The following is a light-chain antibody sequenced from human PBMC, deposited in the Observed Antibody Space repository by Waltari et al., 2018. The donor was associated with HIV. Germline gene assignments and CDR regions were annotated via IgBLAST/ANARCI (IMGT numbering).Light chain of an antibody. Sequence: RTNPAPVSGSPGHPTPFSSPGTSGDVASNTFVPWYQQAPGKAPKLLLYEGHRRPSGVSVRFSGSKSGNTASLTISGLRAEDEADYYCCSYAVTNTFVFGTGTKVTVL. J-gene: IGLJ1*01. CDR2: EGH. V-gene: IGLV2-23*01. CDR1: SGDVASNTF. CDR3: CSYAVTNTFV.